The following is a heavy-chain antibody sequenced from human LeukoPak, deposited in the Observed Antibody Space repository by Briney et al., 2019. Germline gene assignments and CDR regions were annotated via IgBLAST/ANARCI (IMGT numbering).Heavy chain of an antibody. J-gene: IGHJ4*02. D-gene: IGHD5-18*01. V-gene: IGHV3-7*01. CDR1: GFTFSTYW. CDR3: ARDLSGVTGYTYGRGIDY. Sequence: GGPLRLSCAASGFTFSTYWMSWVRQAPGKGLEWVANINQDGSEKYYVDSVKGRFTISRDNAKTSLYLQMNSLRAEDTAVYYCARDLSGVTGYTYGRGIDYWGQGTLVTVSS. CDR2: INQDGSEK.